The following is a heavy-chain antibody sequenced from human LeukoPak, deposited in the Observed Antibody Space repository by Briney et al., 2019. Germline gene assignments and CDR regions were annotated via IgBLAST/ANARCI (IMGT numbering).Heavy chain of an antibody. CDR1: ANTFTDFY. CDR2: INPSGGST. V-gene: IGHV1-46*01. CDR3: AKWTTTYLDY. J-gene: IGHJ4*02. Sequence: GASVKVSCKASANTFTDFYMHWVRQAPGQGLEWMGIINPSGGSTNYAQKFQGRVTMTRDTSTSTVYMELSSLRSEDTAMYYCAKWTTTYLDYWGQGTLVTVSS. D-gene: IGHD1-1*01.